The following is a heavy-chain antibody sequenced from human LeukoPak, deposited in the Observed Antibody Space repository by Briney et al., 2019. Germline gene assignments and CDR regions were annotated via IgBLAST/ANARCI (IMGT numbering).Heavy chain of an antibody. Sequence: SETLSLTCTVSGGSISSSSYYWGWIRQPPGKGLEWIGSIYYSGSTYYNPSLKSRVTMSVDTSKNQFSLKLSSVTAADTAVYYCARESSGSYYRYYFDYWGQGTLVTVSS. V-gene: IGHV4-39*07. J-gene: IGHJ4*02. CDR2: IYYSGST. D-gene: IGHD3-10*01. CDR1: GGSISSSSYY. CDR3: ARESSGSYYRYYFDY.